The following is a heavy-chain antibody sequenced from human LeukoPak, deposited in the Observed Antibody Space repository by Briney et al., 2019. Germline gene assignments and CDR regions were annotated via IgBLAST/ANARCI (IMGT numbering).Heavy chain of an antibody. CDR1: GYTFTGYY. V-gene: IGHV1-2*02. J-gene: IGHJ4*02. D-gene: IGHD6-13*01. CDR3: AREIAAAGTGNYFDY. Sequence: GASVKVSCKASGYTFTGYYMHWVRQAPGQGLEWMGWINPNSGGTNYAQKFQGRVTMTRDTSISTAYMELSRLRSDDTAVYYYAREIAAAGTGNYFDYWGQGTLVTVSS. CDR2: INPNSGGT.